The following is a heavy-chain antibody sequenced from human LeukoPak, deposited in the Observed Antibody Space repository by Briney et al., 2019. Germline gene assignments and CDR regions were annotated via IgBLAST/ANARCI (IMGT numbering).Heavy chain of an antibody. Sequence: ASVKVSCKVSGYTLTELSMHWVRQAPGKGLEWVGGFDPEDGETIYAQKFQGRVTMTEDTSTDTAYMELSSLRSEDTAVYYCATCRDLRWCDAFDIWGQRTMVTVSS. V-gene: IGHV1-24*01. D-gene: IGHD4-23*01. CDR2: FDPEDGET. CDR1: GYTLTELS. CDR3: ATCRDLRWCDAFDI. J-gene: IGHJ3*02.